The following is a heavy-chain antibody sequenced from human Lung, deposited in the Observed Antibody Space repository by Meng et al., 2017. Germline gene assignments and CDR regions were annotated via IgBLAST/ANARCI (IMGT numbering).Heavy chain of an antibody. CDR2: INHSGST. CDR1: GGSFSAYY. V-gene: IGHV4-34*01. CDR3: ARGPTTMAHDFDY. D-gene: IGHD4-11*01. Sequence: QGPLPEWAAGPLKPSETLSLACVVSGGSFSAYYRSWIRQPPGKGLEWIGEINHSGSTNYNPSLESRATISVDTSQNNLSLKLSSVTAADSAVYYCARGPTTMAHDFDYWGQGTLVTVSS. J-gene: IGHJ4*02.